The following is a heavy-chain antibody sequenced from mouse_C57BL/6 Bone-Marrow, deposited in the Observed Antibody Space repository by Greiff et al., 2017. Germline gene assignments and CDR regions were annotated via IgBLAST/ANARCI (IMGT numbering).Heavy chain of an antibody. D-gene: IGHD1-1*01. J-gene: IGHJ2*01. Sequence: VQLQQPGAELVKPGASVKMSCKASGYTFTSYWITWVKQRPGQGLEWIGDIYPGSGSTNYNEKFKSKATLTVDTSSSTAYMQLSSLTSEDSAVYYCARKGITTVVGRYFDYWGQGTTLTVSS. CDR1: GYTFTSYW. V-gene: IGHV1-55*01. CDR2: IYPGSGST. CDR3: ARKGITTVVGRYFDY.